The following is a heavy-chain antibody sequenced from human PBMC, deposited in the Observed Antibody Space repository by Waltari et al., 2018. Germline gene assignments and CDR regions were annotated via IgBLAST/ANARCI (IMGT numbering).Heavy chain of an antibody. J-gene: IGHJ4*02. V-gene: IGHV3-48*04. D-gene: IGHD3-10*01. CDR1: GFSFTTPT. Sequence: ELQLVESGGDLVQPGGSLRLSCAASGFSFTTPTMNWVRQAPGKGLEWVSYITGSGSTKFYGDAVKGRFTISRDNAKNSLYLQMDSLRVEDTAIYYCAREDYYGSGSVDYWGQGTLVTVSS. CDR2: ITGSGSTK. CDR3: AREDYYGSGSVDY.